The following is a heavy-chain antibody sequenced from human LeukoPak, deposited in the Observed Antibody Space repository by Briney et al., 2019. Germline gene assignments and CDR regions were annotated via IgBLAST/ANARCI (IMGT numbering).Heavy chain of an antibody. CDR3: ARAGYYNDISGPGVAFEI. Sequence: ASVKVSCKASGYTFTSYGISWVRQAPGQGLEWMGWISAYNGNTNYAQKLQGRVTMTTDTSTSTAYMELRSLRSDDTAVYYCARAGYYNDISGPGVAFEIWGKGTMFTVSS. CDR2: ISAYNGNT. D-gene: IGHD3-22*01. CDR1: GYTFTSYG. J-gene: IGHJ3*02. V-gene: IGHV1-18*01.